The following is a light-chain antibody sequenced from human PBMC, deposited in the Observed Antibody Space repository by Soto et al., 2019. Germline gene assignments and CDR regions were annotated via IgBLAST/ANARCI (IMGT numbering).Light chain of an antibody. V-gene: IGLV1-47*01. CDR2: RND. J-gene: IGLJ3*02. CDR3: AEWYDSLSALV. CDR1: SSNIESNY. Sequence: QSVLTQPPSASGTPGQRVTISCSGSSSNIESNYVYWYQQLPGSAPKLLIYRNDQRPSGVPDRFSGSKSGTSASLAISGLRSEDEADYWWAEWYDSLSALVFGAWTKLTVL.